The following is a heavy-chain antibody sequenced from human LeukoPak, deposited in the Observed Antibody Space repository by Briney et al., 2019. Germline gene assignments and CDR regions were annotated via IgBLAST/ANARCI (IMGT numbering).Heavy chain of an antibody. J-gene: IGHJ5*02. Sequence: PSETLSLTCTVSGGSISSYYWGWIRQPPGKGLEWIGYIYYSGSTNYNPSLRSRVTISVDTSKNQFSLKLSSVTAADTAVYYCARDSGSYYRGWFDPWGQGTLVTVSS. CDR2: IYYSGST. CDR3: ARDSGSYYRGWFDP. D-gene: IGHD1-26*01. V-gene: IGHV4-59*01. CDR1: GGSISSYY.